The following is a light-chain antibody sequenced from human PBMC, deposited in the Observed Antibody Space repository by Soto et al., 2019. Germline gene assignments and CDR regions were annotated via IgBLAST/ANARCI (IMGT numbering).Light chain of an antibody. J-gene: IGLJ3*02. CDR1: SSDVGGYDY. Sequence: QSALTQPPSASGSPGQSVTISCTGTSSDVGGYDYVSWYQQHPGKAPKLMIYEVTIRPSGVPDRFSGSKSGNTASLTISGLQAEDEADYYCSSHAGTYPGVFGGGTKLTVL. CDR2: EVT. V-gene: IGLV2-8*01. CDR3: SSHAGTYPGV.